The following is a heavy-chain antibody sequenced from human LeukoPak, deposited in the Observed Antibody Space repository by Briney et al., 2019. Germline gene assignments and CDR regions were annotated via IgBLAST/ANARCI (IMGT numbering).Heavy chain of an antibody. CDR2: IYPGDSDT. Sequence: GESLKISCKGSGYSFTSYWIGWVRQMPGKGLEWMGIIYPGDSDTRYSPSFQGQVTISADKSINTAYLQWSSLKATDTGTYYCARQYGRPFDYWGQGTLVTVSS. CDR1: GYSFTSYW. CDR3: ARQYGRPFDY. V-gene: IGHV5-51*01. J-gene: IGHJ4*02. D-gene: IGHD4-17*01.